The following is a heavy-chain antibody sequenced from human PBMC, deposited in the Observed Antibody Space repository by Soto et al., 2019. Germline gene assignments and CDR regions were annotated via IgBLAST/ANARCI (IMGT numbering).Heavy chain of an antibody. V-gene: IGHV3-11*01. J-gene: IGHJ4*02. CDR1: GFTFSDYY. D-gene: IGHD6-13*01. CDR3: ARGRIAAAGGPHFDY. CDR2: ISSSGSTI. Sequence: GGSLRLSCAASGFTFSDYYMSWIRQAPGKGLGWVSYISSSGSTIYYADSVKGRFTISRDNAKSSLYLQMNSLRAEDTAVYYCARGRIAAAGGPHFDYWGQGTLVTVSS.